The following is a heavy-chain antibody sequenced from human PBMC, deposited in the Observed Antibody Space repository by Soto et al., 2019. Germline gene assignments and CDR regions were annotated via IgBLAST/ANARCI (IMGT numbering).Heavy chain of an antibody. V-gene: IGHV3-7*01. CDR3: ATDPVSSFDC. CDR1: GFTFSNYW. J-gene: IGHJ4*02. CDR2: IDPETTGK. Sequence: GESLKISCEASGFTFSNYWMNWVRQAPGKGLEWVANIDPETTGKYYADSVKGRFTISRDNAKNSLYLQMDSLRAEDTAVYYCATDPVSSFDCSGQGNMVTVSS. D-gene: IGHD4-4*01.